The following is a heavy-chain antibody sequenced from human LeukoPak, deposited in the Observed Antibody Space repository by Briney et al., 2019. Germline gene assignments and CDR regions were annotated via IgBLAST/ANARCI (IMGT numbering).Heavy chain of an antibody. CDR2: ISYDGSNK. Sequence: GGSLRLSCAASGFTFSSYAMHWVRQAPGKGLEWVAVISYDGSNKYYADSVKGRFTISRDNSKNTLYLQMNSLRAEDTAVYYCARGRFNVGWFDPWGQGTLVTVSS. J-gene: IGHJ5*02. CDR1: GFTFSSYA. CDR3: ARGRFNVGWFDP. D-gene: IGHD2-15*01. V-gene: IGHV3-30*04.